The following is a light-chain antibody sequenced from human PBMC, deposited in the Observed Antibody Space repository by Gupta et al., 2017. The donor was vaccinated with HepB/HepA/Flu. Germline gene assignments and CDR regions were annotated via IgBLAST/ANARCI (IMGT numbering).Light chain of an antibody. CDR1: QGISNY. V-gene: IGKV1-16*02. Sequence: IQMTQSPSPLSASVGDRVTITCRASQGISNYLAWSQQRPGKAPKSLIYAASNLQSGVPSKFSGSGSGTDFTLTINNLQPEDLATYYCQQYSSWPFTFGRGTKVEIK. J-gene: IGKJ4*01. CDR3: QQYSSWPFT. CDR2: AAS.